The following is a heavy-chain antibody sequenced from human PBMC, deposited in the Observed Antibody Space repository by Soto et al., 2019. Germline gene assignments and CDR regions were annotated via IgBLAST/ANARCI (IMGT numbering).Heavy chain of an antibody. CDR2: IYYSGST. Sequence: PSETRSRTCTVSGGSISSGVYYWIWIRQHPGKGLEWIGYIYYSGSTYYNPSLKSRVTISVDTSKNQFSLKLSSVTAADTAVYYCARYRDGYEMGDYWGQGTLVTVSS. D-gene: IGHD5-12*01. CDR3: ARYRDGYEMGDY. J-gene: IGHJ4*02. V-gene: IGHV4-31*03. CDR1: GGSISSGVYY.